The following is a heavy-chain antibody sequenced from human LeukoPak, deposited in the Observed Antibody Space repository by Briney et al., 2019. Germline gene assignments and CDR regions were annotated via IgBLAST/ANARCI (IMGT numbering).Heavy chain of an antibody. D-gene: IGHD3-22*01. CDR1: GGSFSGYY. Sequence: PSETLSLTCAVYGGSFSGYYWSWIRQPPGKGLEWIGEINHSGSTNYNPSLKSRVTISVDTSKNQFSLKLSSVTAADTAVYYCARGGDYYDRPPFDYWGQGTLVTVSS. CDR3: ARGGDYYDRPPFDY. V-gene: IGHV4-34*01. J-gene: IGHJ4*02. CDR2: INHSGST.